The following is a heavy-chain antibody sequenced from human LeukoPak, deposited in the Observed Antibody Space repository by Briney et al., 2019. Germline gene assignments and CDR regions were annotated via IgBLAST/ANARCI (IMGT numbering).Heavy chain of an antibody. CDR3: ARHRGYSYGYIDY. CDR1: GGSISSYY. Sequence: SETLSLTCTVSGGSISSYYWSWIRQPPGKGLEWIGYIYYSGSTNYNPSLKSRVTISVDTSKNQFSLKLSSVTAADMAVYYCARHRGYSYGYIDYWGQGTLVTDSS. D-gene: IGHD5-18*01. CDR2: IYYSGST. V-gene: IGHV4-59*08. J-gene: IGHJ4*02.